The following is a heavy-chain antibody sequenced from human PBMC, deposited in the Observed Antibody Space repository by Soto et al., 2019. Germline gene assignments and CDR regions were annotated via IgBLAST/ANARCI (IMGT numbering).Heavy chain of an antibody. Sequence: PSETLSLTCTVSGASISSGDYYWTWIRQPPGKGLEWIGSIYYSGSTYYNPSLKSRVTISVDTSNNQFSLKLSSVTAADTAVYYCARASYDSRTYYLDYWGQGTLVTVSS. V-gene: IGHV4-30-4*01. D-gene: IGHD3-22*01. J-gene: IGHJ4*02. CDR3: ARASYDSRTYYLDY. CDR1: GASISSGDYY. CDR2: IYYSGST.